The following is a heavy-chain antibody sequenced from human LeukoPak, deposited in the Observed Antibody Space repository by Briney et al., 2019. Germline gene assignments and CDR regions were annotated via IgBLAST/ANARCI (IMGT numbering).Heavy chain of an antibody. CDR3: AKDPIAAVNTGDQE. D-gene: IGHD6-13*01. CDR1: GFTFSSYG. V-gene: IGHV3-30*18. Sequence: GGSLRFSCAASGFTFSSYGMHWVRQAPGKGLEWVALISYDGSDKYYADSVKGRFTISRDNSKNTLYLQMNSLRAEDTAVYYCAKDPIAAVNTGDQEWGQGTLFTVSS. CDR2: ISYDGSDK. J-gene: IGHJ4*02.